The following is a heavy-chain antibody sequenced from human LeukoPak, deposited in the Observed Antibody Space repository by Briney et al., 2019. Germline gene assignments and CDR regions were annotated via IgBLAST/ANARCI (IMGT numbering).Heavy chain of an antibody. CDR1: GYSISSGYY. J-gene: IGHJ4*02. D-gene: IGHD3-3*02. CDR3: ARLRRSRLAEFDY. V-gene: IGHV4-38-2*02. Sequence: SETLSLTCTVSGYSISSGYYWGWIRQPPGKGLKWIGSISHSGSTYYNPSLKSRATISVDTSKNQFSPKLSSLTAADTAVYYCARLRRSRLAEFDYWGQGTLVTVSS. CDR2: ISHSGST.